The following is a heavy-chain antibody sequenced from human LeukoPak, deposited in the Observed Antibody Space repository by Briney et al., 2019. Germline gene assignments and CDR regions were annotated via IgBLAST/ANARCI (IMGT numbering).Heavy chain of an antibody. V-gene: IGHV3-23*01. CDR3: AKGSNYYDSGSLDY. CDR1: GFTFSSYA. CDR2: ISGSGGST. D-gene: IGHD3-10*01. J-gene: IGHJ4*02. Sequence: QAGGSLRLSCAASGFTFSSYAMSWVRQAPGKGLEWVSVISGSGGSTDYADSVKGRFTISRDNSKNTLFLQMNTLRAEDTAVYYCAKGSNYYDSGSLDYWGQGTLVTVSS.